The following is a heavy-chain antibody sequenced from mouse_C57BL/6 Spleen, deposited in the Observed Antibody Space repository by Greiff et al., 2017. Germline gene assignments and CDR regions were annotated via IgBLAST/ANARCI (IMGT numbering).Heavy chain of an antibody. V-gene: IGHV2-6*03. CDR2: IWSDGST. CDR1: GFSLTSYG. J-gene: IGHJ4*01. Sequence: QVQLKESGPGLVAPSQSLSITCTVSGFSLTSYGVHWVRQPPGKGLEWLVVIWSDGSTTYNSALKSRLSISKDNSKSQVFLKMNSLQTDDTAMYYSARTHGSRTVYAMDYWGQGTSVTVSS. D-gene: IGHD1-1*01. CDR3: ARTHGSRTVYAMDY.